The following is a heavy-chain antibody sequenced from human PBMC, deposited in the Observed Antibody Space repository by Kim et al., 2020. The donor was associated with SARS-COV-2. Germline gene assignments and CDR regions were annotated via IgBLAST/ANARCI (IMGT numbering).Heavy chain of an antibody. CDR3: ARDRPGEEQQLGGWFDP. D-gene: IGHD6-13*01. Sequence: GGSLRLSCAASGFTFSSYGMHWVRQAPGKGLEWVAVIWYDGSNKYYADSVKGRFTISRDNSKNTLYLQMNSLRAEDTAVYYCARDRPGEEQQLGGWFDPWGQGTLVTVSS. CDR2: IWYDGSNK. J-gene: IGHJ5*02. CDR1: GFTFSSYG. V-gene: IGHV3-33*01.